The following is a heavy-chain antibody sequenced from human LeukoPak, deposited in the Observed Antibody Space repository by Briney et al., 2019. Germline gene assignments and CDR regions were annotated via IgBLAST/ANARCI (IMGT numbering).Heavy chain of an antibody. CDR3: ATSRQLDPICVDY. D-gene: IGHD6-6*01. J-gene: IGHJ4*02. V-gene: IGHV1-18*01. CDR2: ISDYNANT. Sequence: EASVTVSCKASGYTFTIYGISWVRQAPGQGLGWMGWISDYNANTNYAQTLQGRVTMSTYTSTSTAYMELRSLTSDDTAVYYCATSRQLDPICVDYWGQGPLVTASS. CDR1: GYTFTIYG.